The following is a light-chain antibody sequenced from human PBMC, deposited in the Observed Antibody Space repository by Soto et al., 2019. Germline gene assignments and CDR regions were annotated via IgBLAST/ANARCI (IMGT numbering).Light chain of an antibody. Sequence: QSVLTQPPSVSGAPGQRVTISCTGSSSNIGTSYGVHWYQQLPGTAPTLLIVADTNRPSGVPERFSGSKSGTSASLAITGLQAEDEAYYYCQSYDTSLSGWVFGGGTKLTVL. J-gene: IGLJ3*02. CDR3: QSYDTSLSGWV. V-gene: IGLV1-40*01. CDR2: ADT. CDR1: SSNIGTSYG.